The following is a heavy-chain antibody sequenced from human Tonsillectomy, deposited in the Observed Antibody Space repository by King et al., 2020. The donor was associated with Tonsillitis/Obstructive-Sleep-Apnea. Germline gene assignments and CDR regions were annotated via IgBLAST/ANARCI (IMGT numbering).Heavy chain of an antibody. Sequence: VQLVESGGGLVKPGESLRLSCAASVFTFSSCGRNWVRQAPGQGLEWVSSISTSSSYIYYEDSVQGRFTISRDNAKNSLYLQMNSLTDEDTAIYFCARGRGFSSSSDAFDVWGQGTVVTVSS. CDR2: ISTSSSYI. CDR1: VFTFSSCG. D-gene: IGHD6-6*01. J-gene: IGHJ3*01. CDR3: ARGRGFSSSSDAFDV. V-gene: IGHV3-21*01.